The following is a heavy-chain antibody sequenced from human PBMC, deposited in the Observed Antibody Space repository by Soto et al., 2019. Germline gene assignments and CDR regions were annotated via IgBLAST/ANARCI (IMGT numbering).Heavy chain of an antibody. CDR1: GFTFSSYE. Sequence: TVGSLRLSCAASGFTFSSYEMNWVRQAPGKGLEWVSYISSSGSTIYYADSVKGRFTISRDNAKNSLYLQMNSLRAEDTAVYYCARDYGSGSSYIPFDCWGQGTLVTVSS. J-gene: IGHJ4*02. D-gene: IGHD3-10*01. CDR3: ARDYGSGSSYIPFDC. V-gene: IGHV3-48*03. CDR2: ISSSGSTI.